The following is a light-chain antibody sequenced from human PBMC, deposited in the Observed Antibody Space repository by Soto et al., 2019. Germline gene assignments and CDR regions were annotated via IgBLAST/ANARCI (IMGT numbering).Light chain of an antibody. CDR2: GAS. CDR1: QSVSSSY. CDR3: KQYGSSPMT. V-gene: IGKV3-20*01. Sequence: EIVLTQSPGTLSLSPGERATLSCRASQSVSSSYLAWYQQKPGQAPRLLIYGASSRATGIPDRFSGSGSGTDFTLTISRLEPEDFAVYYCKQYGSSPMTFAQGTLLAMK. J-gene: IGKJ5*01.